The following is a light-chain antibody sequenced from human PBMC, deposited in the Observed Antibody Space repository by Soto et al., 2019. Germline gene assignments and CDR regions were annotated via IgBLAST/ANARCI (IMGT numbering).Light chain of an antibody. J-gene: IGKJ1*01. Sequence: DIQMTQSPSTLSASVRDRVTITCRASQSVGNYWVWYQQKSGKAPQLLIYDASSLQCRVPSRFGGSGCKTEFALTISSLQPDDFATYYCQHYYSYWTFGQGTKVDIK. CDR2: DAS. V-gene: IGKV1-5*01. CDR3: QHYYSYWT. CDR1: QSVGNY.